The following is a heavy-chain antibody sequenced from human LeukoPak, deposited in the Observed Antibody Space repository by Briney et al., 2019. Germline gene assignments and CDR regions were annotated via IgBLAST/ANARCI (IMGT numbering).Heavy chain of an antibody. CDR1: GGSISSGGYS. CDR2: IYHSGSA. Sequence: PSQTLSLTCAVSGGSISSGGYSWSWIRQPPGKGLEWIGYIYHSGSAYYNPSLKSRVTISVDTSKNQFSLKLSSVTAADTAVYYCHGAGSSAFDVWGQGTMVTVSS. CDR3: HGAGSSAFDV. J-gene: IGHJ3*01. V-gene: IGHV4-30-2*05. D-gene: IGHD3-10*01.